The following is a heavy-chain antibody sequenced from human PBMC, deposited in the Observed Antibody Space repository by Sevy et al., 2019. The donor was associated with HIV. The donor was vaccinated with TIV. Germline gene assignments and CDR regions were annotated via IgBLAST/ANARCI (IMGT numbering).Heavy chain of an antibody. Sequence: GGSLRLSCAASGFTVSSKYMTWVRQAPGKGPEWVSLIYSGGSTYYVDSVKGRFTISRDNSRNTVYLQINSLRAEDTAVYYCATSGYSSSWYALDYWGQGALVTVSS. CDR2: IYSGGST. CDR3: ATSGYSSSWYALDY. V-gene: IGHV3-53*01. D-gene: IGHD6-13*01. CDR1: GFTVSSKY. J-gene: IGHJ4*02.